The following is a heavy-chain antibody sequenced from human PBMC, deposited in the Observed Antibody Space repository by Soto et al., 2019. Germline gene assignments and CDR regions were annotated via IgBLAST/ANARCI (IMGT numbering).Heavy chain of an antibody. J-gene: IGHJ4*02. CDR3: ARDKVEMPTIFDC. CDR2: ISGYNGNT. CDR1: GYTFASHG. D-gene: IGHD2-15*01. Sequence: ASVKVSCKASGYTFASHGISWLRQAPGQGLEWVGWISGYNGNTNYAQKIQGRVTMTTDTSTSTVYMELRSLRSDDSAVYYCARDKVEMPTIFDCWGQGTLV. V-gene: IGHV1-18*04.